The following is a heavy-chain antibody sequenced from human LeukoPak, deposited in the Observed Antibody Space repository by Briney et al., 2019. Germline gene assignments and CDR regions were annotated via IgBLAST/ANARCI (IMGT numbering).Heavy chain of an antibody. D-gene: IGHD1-14*01. CDR2: IYYSGIT. CDR3: ARDLEGPLGLWIDP. CDR1: GVSISSGGYY. Sequence: SETLSLTCTVSGVSISSGGYYWSWIRQHPGLGLEWIGYIYYSGITYYNPSLKSRDTISVDTSKNQFSLKLNSAAAADTAMYYCARDLEGPLGLWIDPWGQGTLVTVSS. J-gene: IGHJ5*02. V-gene: IGHV4-31*03.